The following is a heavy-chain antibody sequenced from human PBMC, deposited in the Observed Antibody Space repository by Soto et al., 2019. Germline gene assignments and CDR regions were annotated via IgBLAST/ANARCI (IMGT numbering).Heavy chain of an antibody. CDR3: AREKGVAAHFDY. J-gene: IGHJ4*02. CDR1: GDSISSGDYY. Sequence: KSSETLSLTCTVSGDSISSGDYYWSWIRQPPGKGLEWIGCIYYSGNTYYNPSLKSRVTISVDTSKNQFSLKLSSVTAADTAVYYCAREKGVAAHFDYWGQGTLVTVSS. V-gene: IGHV4-30-4*02. CDR2: IYYSGNT. D-gene: IGHD6-19*01.